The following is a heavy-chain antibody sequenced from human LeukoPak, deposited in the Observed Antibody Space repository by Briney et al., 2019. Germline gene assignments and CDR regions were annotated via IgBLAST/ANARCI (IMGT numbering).Heavy chain of an antibody. CDR1: GITFSSFG. V-gene: IGHV3-33*01. CDR3: ARDGTVTAGPFDP. Sequence: SGESLRLSCAASGITFSSFGMHWVRQAPGKGLEWVAFIWYDGSNKYYADSVKGRFTISRDNSKNTLYLQMNSLRVEDTAVYYCARDGTVTAGPFDPWGQGTLVTVSS. D-gene: IGHD4-11*01. J-gene: IGHJ5*02. CDR2: IWYDGSNK.